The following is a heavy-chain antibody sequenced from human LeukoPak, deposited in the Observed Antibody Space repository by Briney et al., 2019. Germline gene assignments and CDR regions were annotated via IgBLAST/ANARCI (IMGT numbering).Heavy chain of an antibody. V-gene: IGHV3-64*01. Sequence: GGSLRLSSAACRFTFNCYAIDWVRQAPGKGLEYVAAISTNGGSTYYANSVRGRFTISRDKSKNTLYLQMGSLRAEDMAVYYCAREWGDTDAFDIWGQGTMVTVSS. D-gene: IGHD2-21*02. CDR1: RFTFNCYA. J-gene: IGHJ3*02. CDR2: ISTNGGST. CDR3: AREWGDTDAFDI.